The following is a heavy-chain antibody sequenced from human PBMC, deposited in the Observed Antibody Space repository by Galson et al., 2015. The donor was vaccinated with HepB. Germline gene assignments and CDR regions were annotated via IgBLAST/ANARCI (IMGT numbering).Heavy chain of an antibody. CDR1: GFTFSGYA. Sequence: SLRLSCAASGFTFSGYAIHWVRQASGRGPEWIGHIRSKATNYAALYVPSLKGRFTISRDDSKNMAYQHMRSLKTDDTAVYYCVRSGDFSGYSNRWGQGTLVTVSS. V-gene: IGHV3-73*01. J-gene: IGHJ4*02. D-gene: IGHD1-26*01. CDR3: VRSGDFSGYSNR. CDR2: IRSKATNYAA.